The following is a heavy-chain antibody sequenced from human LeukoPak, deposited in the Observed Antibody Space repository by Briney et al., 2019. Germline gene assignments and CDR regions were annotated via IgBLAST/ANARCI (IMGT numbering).Heavy chain of an antibody. D-gene: IGHD5-12*01. CDR2: IRNSGGRT. CDR3: AKSYNGYESKPDY. V-gene: IGHV3-23*01. J-gene: IGHJ4*02. CDR1: GFTFSSYA. Sequence: GGSLRLSCAASGFTFSSYAMSWVRQAPGKGLEWVSSIRNSGGRTFYTDSVKGRFTISRDNSKTTLYLQMNSLRAEDTAVYYCAKSYNGYESKPDYWGQGTLVTVSS.